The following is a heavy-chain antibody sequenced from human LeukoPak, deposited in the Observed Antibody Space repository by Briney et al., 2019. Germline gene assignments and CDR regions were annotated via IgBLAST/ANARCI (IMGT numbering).Heavy chain of an antibody. CDR2: ISGSGGST. Sequence: PGGSLRLSCAASGFTFSSYGMHWVRQAPGKGLEWVSAISGSGGSTYYADSVKGRFTISRDNSKNTLYLQMNSLRAEDTAVYYCAKLFIIGGGKDGYLVFDYWGQGTLVTVSS. V-gene: IGHV3-23*01. D-gene: IGHD5-24*01. CDR3: AKLFIIGGGKDGYLVFDY. CDR1: GFTFSSYG. J-gene: IGHJ4*02.